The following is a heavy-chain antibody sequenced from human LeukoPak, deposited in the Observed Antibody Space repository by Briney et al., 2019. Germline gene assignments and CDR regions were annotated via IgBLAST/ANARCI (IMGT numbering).Heavy chain of an antibody. CDR3: AMAMTTVTYFDY. V-gene: IGHV4-34*01. CDR1: GGSFSGYY. CDR2: INHSGST. J-gene: IGHJ4*02. Sequence: SETLSLTCAVYGGSFSGYYWSWIRQPPGKGLEWIGEINHSGSTNYNPSLKSRVTISVDKSKNQFSLKLSSVTAADTAVYYRAMAMTTVTYFDYWGQGTLVTVSS. D-gene: IGHD4-17*01.